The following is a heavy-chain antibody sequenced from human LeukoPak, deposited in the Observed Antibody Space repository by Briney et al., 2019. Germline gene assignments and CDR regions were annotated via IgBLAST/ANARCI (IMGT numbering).Heavy chain of an antibody. Sequence: GGSLRLSCAASGFIFNTYAMSWVRQAPGKGLEWVSTIRGSGESTHYADSVKGHFTISRDNSKNTLYLQMNSLRADDTAVYYCAPHTVTTSSFDYWGQGTLVTVSS. CDR2: IRGSGEST. CDR1: GFIFNTYA. J-gene: IGHJ4*02. V-gene: IGHV3-23*01. CDR3: APHTVTTSSFDY. D-gene: IGHD4-17*01.